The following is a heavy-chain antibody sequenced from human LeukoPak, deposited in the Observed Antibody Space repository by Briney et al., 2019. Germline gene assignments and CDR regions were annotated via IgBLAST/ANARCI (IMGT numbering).Heavy chain of an antibody. Sequence: GGSLRLSCAASGFTFSSYWMSWVRQAPGKGLEWVANIKQDGSEKYYVDSVKGRFTISRDNAKNSLYLQMNSLRAEDTAVYYCARGSITMIVVVGYYFDYWGQGTLVTVSS. V-gene: IGHV3-7*01. CDR1: GFTFSSYW. D-gene: IGHD3-22*01. J-gene: IGHJ4*02. CDR3: ARGSITMIVVVGYYFDY. CDR2: IKQDGSEK.